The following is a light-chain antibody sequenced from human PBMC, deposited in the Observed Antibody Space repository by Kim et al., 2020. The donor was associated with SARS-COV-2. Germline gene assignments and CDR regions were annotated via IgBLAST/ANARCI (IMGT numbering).Light chain of an antibody. Sequence: DRVTITCRASHDIRNDLGWYQQNPVRAPKRLIYGASSLQSGVPSRFSGSGSGTEFTLTISSLQPEDFAIYYCQQYHNWPPLTFGAGTKVDIK. V-gene: IGKV1-17*01. J-gene: IGKJ4*01. CDR1: HDIRND. CDR2: GAS. CDR3: QQYHNWPPLT.